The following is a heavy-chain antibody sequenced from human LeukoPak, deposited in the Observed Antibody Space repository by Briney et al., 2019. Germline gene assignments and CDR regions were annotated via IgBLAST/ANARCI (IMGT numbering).Heavy chain of an antibody. D-gene: IGHD2-21*01. V-gene: IGHV4-59*08. J-gene: IGHJ2*01. CDR1: GGSISSYH. CDR2: IYYSGST. Sequence: SETLSLTCTVSGGSISSYHWSWIRQPPGKGLEWIGYIYYSGSTNYNPSLKSRVTISVDTSNNQFSLKLSSVTAADTAVYYCARRDLFYWYFDLWGRGTLVTVSS. CDR3: ARRDLFYWYFDL.